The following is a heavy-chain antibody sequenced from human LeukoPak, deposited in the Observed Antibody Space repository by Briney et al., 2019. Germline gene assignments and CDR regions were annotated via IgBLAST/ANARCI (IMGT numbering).Heavy chain of an antibody. CDR1: GGSFSGYY. D-gene: IGHD2-2*01. CDR3: ARGSRVVVPAALYYFDY. J-gene: IGHJ4*02. CDR2: INHSGST. V-gene: IGHV4-34*01. Sequence: SETLSLTCAVYGGSFSGYYWSWIRQPPGKGLEWIGEINHSGSTNYNPSLKSRVTISVDTSKNQFSLKLSSVTAADTAVYYCARGSRVVVPAALYYFDYWGQGTLVTVSS.